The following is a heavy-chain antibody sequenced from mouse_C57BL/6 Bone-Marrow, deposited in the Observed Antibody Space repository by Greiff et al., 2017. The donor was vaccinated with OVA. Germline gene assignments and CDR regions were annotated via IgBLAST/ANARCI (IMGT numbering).Heavy chain of an antibody. D-gene: IGHD1-1*01. Sequence: QVQLQQPGAELVRPGSSVKLSCKASGYTFTSYWMHWVKQRPIQGLEWIGNIDPSDSETHYNQKFKDKATLTVDKSSSTAYMQLSSLTSEDSAVYDCARVTTVVAPFAYWGQGTTLTVSS. V-gene: IGHV1-52*01. J-gene: IGHJ2*01. CDR1: GYTFTSYW. CDR2: IDPSDSET. CDR3: ARVTTVVAPFAY.